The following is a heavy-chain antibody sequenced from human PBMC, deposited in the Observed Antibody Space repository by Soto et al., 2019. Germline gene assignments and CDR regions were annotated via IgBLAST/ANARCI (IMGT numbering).Heavy chain of an antibody. D-gene: IGHD2-15*01. CDR3: AKGFGPRDSPRSGGTHYYYYYMDV. V-gene: IGHV3-23*01. J-gene: IGHJ6*03. CDR2: ISGSGGST. Sequence: GGSLRLSCAASGFTFSSYAMSWVRQAPGKGLEWVSAISGSGGSTYYADSVKGRFTISRDNSKNTLYLQMNSLRAEDTAVYYCAKGFGPRDSPRSGGTHYYYYYMDVWGKGTTVTVSS. CDR1: GFTFSSYA.